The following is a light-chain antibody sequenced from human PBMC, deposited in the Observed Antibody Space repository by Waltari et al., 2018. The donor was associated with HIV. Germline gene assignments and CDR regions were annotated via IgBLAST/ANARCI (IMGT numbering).Light chain of an antibody. J-gene: IGKJ2*01. Sequence: DIVMTQSPDSLPVSLGERATINCTSSQSVLYSSNNKNYLAWYQQKPGQPPKVRVYWASTREFGVPDRFSGSGSGTDFTLTISSLQAEDVAVYYCQQYYNTPYTFGQGTKLEIK. V-gene: IGKV4-1*01. CDR1: QSVLYSSNNKNY. CDR3: QQYYNTPYT. CDR2: WAS.